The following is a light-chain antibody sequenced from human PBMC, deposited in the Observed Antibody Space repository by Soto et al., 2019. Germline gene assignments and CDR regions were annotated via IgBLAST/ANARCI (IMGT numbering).Light chain of an antibody. CDR2: ATS. J-gene: IGKJ1*01. V-gene: IGKV3-20*01. Sequence: SPGERATLSCRASQSVSSSYLAWYQQKPGQPPRLVMYATSSRATGIPARFSGSGSGTDFTLTISRLEPEDFAVYYCQQYGSSSWTFGQGTKVDIK. CDR1: QSVSSSY. CDR3: QQYGSSSWT.